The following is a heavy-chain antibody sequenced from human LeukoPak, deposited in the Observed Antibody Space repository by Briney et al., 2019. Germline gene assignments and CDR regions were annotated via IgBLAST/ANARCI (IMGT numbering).Heavy chain of an antibody. J-gene: IGHJ4*02. D-gene: IGHD1-26*01. CDR3: ARADSIVGATPVDY. V-gene: IGHV1-69*06. Sequence: VASVTVSCKASGGTFSSYAISWVRQAPGQGLEWMGGIIPIFGTANYAQKFQGRVTITADKATSTAYMELSSMRSEDTAVYYCARADSIVGATPVDYWGQGTLVTVSS. CDR2: IIPIFGTA. CDR1: GGTFSSYA.